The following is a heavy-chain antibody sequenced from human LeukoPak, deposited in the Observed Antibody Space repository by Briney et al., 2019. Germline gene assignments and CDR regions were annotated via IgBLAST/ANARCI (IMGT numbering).Heavy chain of an antibody. CDR2: MRPTSGDS. Sequence: DSVKVSCKASGYTFTTYYVHWVRQAPGQGLEWMGYMRPTSGDSNFAQKFQDRVTMTRDTSISTAYLELSRLTSDDTAVYYCSTEDKYCTTTTCADYWGQGTLVTVSS. CDR1: GYTFTTYY. CDR3: STEDKYCTTTTCADY. V-gene: IGHV1-2*02. D-gene: IGHD2-2*01. J-gene: IGHJ4*02.